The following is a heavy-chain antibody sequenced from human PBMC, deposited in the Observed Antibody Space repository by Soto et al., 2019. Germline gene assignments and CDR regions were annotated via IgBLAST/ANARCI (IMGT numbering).Heavy chain of an antibody. V-gene: IGHV4-59*01. Sequence: SETLSLTCTVSGGSISSYYWSWIRQPPGKGLEWIGCIYYSGSTNYNPSLKSRVTISVDTSKNQFSLKLSSVTAADTAVYYCARLVDIVPIHPRRAFDIWGQGTMVTVSS. CDR2: IYYSGST. CDR1: GGSISSYY. J-gene: IGHJ3*02. D-gene: IGHD5-12*01. CDR3: ARLVDIVPIHPRRAFDI.